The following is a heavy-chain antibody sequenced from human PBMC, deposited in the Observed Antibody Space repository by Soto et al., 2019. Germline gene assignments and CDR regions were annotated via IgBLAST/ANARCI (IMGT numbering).Heavy chain of an antibody. CDR2: IIPMFGTA. Sequence: QVQLVQSGAEVKKPGSSVKVSCKASGGTFSSYAISWVRQAPGQGLEWMGGIIPMFGTANYAQKFQGRVSMTAEEATSTSYMEPRSLRSEDTAVYYCVTQGLPNYCYYGMDVWGQATTVTVSS. CDR1: GGTFSSYA. J-gene: IGHJ6*02. D-gene: IGHD5-18*01. V-gene: IGHV1-69*12. CDR3: VTQGLPNYCYYGMDV.